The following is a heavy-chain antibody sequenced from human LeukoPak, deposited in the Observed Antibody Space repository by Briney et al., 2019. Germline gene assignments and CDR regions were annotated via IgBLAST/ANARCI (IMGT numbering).Heavy chain of an antibody. D-gene: IGHD1-7*01. J-gene: IGHJ4*02. CDR3: ARDLGTGTTDY. CDR2: IYSGGTT. CDR1: GFTVRSKY. V-gene: IGHV3-66*01. Sequence: PGGSLRLSCAASGFTVRSKYMSWVRQAPGKGLEWDSVIYSGGTTYYADSVKGRFTISRDSSKNTLFLQMNSLRAEDTAVYYCARDLGTGTTDYWGQGTLVTVSS.